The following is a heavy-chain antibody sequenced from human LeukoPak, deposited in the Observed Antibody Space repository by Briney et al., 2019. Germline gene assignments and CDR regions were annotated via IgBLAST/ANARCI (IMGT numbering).Heavy chain of an antibody. D-gene: IGHD3-3*01. CDR3: ARTFYYDFWSGYYMGPDY. Sequence: PSETLSLTCTVSGGSISSYYWSWIRQPPGKGLEWIGEINHSGSTNYNPSLKSRVTISVDTSKNQFSLKLSSVTAADTAVYYCARTFYYDFWSGYYMGPDYWGQGTLVTVSS. CDR2: INHSGST. V-gene: IGHV4-34*01. J-gene: IGHJ4*02. CDR1: GGSISSYY.